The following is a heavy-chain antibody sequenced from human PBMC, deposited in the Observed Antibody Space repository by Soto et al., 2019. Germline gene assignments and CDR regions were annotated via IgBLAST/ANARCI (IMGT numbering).Heavy chain of an antibody. CDR3: ARGDYYDSSGPFSDAFDI. J-gene: IGHJ3*02. CDR2: ISDSGGNI. V-gene: IGHV3-21*01. CDR1: GFTFSSYA. Sequence: PWGSLRLSCATSGFTFSSYAMNWVRQAPGKGLEWVSAISDSGGNIYYADSVKGRFTISRDNAKKSLYLQMNSLRAEDTAVYYCARGDYYDSSGPFSDAFDIWGQGTMVTVSS. D-gene: IGHD3-22*01.